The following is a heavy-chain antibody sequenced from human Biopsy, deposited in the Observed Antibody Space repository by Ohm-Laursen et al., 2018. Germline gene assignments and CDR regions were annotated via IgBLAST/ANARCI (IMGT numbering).Heavy chain of an antibody. CDR2: IFYDGSNT. V-gene: IGHV3-30*18. CDR3: AKDRYNYTPIGGFSMDV. D-gene: IGHD5-18*01. CDR1: GFVFSDYS. J-gene: IGHJ6*02. Sequence: SLRLSCTASGFVFSDYSMSWVRQAPGKGLEWVAFIFYDGSNTYYADSVKGRFTISRDNSRDTLYLQMSSLRAEDTAVYYCAKDRYNYTPIGGFSMDVWGQGTTVTVSS.